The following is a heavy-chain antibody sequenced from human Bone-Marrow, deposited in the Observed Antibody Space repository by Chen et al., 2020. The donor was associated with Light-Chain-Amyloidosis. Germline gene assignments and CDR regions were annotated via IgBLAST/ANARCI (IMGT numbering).Heavy chain of an antibody. CDR1: GYTFPNYW. Sequence: EVQLEQSGPEVKKPGEPRKISCTGSGYTFPNYWIGWVRQMPGKGLEWMGVIYPDDSDARYSPSFEGQVTISADKSITTAYLQWRSLKASDTAMYYCARRRDGYNFDYWGQGTLVTVSS. CDR3: ARRRDGYNFDY. J-gene: IGHJ4*02. CDR2: IYPDDSDA. V-gene: IGHV5-51*01. D-gene: IGHD5-12*01.